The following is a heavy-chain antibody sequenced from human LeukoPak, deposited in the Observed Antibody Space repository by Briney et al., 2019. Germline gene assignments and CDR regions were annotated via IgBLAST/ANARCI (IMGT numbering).Heavy chain of an antibody. Sequence: GGSLRLSCAASGFTFSSYWMHWVRQAPGKGLVWVSRINSDGSSTGYAASVKGRFTISRDNAKNTLYLQMNSLRAEDTAVYYCARRHHFGFLDSWGQGTLVTVSS. CDR3: ARRHHFGFLDS. CDR2: INSDGSST. V-gene: IGHV3-74*01. D-gene: IGHD3-10*01. J-gene: IGHJ4*02. CDR1: GFTFSSYW.